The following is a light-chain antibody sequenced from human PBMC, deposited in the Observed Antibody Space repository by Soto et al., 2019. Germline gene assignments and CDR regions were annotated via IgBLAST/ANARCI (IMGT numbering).Light chain of an antibody. CDR1: QSVSSY. Sequence: ETVLTQSPATLSLSPGERATLSSRASQSVSSYLAWYQQKPGQAPRLLIYDASNRATGIPARFSGSGSGTDFTLTISSLEPEDFAVYYCQQRSNWPGTFGQGTKVDIK. CDR2: DAS. J-gene: IGKJ1*01. V-gene: IGKV3-11*01. CDR3: QQRSNWPGT.